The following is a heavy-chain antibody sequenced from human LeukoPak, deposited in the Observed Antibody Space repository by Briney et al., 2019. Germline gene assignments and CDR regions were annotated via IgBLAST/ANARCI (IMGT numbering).Heavy chain of an antibody. CDR1: GGSITTSSYY. D-gene: IGHD3-10*01. J-gene: IGHJ5*02. V-gene: IGHV4-39*01. CDR2: IYYSGST. CDR3: ARHRGGCWFDP. Sequence: SRTLSLTCTVSGGSITTSSYYWGWIREPPGKGLEWIGSIYYSGSTYYNPSLKSRVTISVDTYKNQFSLKLSAVTAADTAVYYCARHRGGCWFDPWGQGTLVTVSS.